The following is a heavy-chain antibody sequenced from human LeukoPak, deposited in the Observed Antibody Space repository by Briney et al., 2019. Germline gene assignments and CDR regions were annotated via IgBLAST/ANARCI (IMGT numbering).Heavy chain of an antibody. CDR2: INPNSGGT. J-gene: IGHJ4*02. V-gene: IGHV1-2*02. CDR1: GYTFTGYY. CDR3: ARGVSPRPTDNDYGDFYDY. Sequence: GASVKVSCKASGYTFTGYYMHWVRQAPGQGLEWMGWINPNSGGTNYAQKFQGRVTMTRDTSISTAYMELSRLRSDDTAVYYCARGVSPRPTDNDYGDFYDYWGQGTLVTVSS. D-gene: IGHD4-17*01.